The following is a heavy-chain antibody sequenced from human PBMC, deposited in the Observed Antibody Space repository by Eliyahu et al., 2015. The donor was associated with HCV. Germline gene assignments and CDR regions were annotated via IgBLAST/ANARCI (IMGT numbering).Heavy chain of an antibody. D-gene: IGHD3-16*01. CDR1: GFSLDTAGVG. Sequence: QITLEDSGPTLVKPTQTLTLTCTFSGFSLDTAGVGVGWIRQSPGKALEWLALIFWDDDERYSPSLRTRLTITKGTSKNQVVLIMTNMDPADTGTYYCAYRFGGFFEYWGQGTPVTVSS. CDR3: AYRFGGFFEY. J-gene: IGHJ4*02. CDR2: IFWDDDE. V-gene: IGHV2-5*02.